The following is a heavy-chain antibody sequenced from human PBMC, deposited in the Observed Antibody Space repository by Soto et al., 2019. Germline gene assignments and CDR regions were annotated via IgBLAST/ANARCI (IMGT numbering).Heavy chain of an antibody. J-gene: IGHJ4*02. CDR2: IKGDGSAK. Sequence: GGSLRLSCAASGFTFSSQWMSWVRQTPGKGLEWVANIKGDGSAKFYVDSVRGRFTISRDNAKNSLYLQMNSLRVEDTAVYYCARESYYGSGATVVGYWGLGTLVTVSS. CDR1: GFTFSSQW. CDR3: ARESYYGSGATVVGY. V-gene: IGHV3-7*03. D-gene: IGHD3-10*01.